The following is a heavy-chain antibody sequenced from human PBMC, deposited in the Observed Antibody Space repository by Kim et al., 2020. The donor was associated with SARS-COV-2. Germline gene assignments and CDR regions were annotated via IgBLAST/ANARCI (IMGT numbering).Heavy chain of an antibody. CDR2: VTPYNGYT. D-gene: IGHD5-12*01. J-gene: IGHJ4*02. Sequence: ASVKVSCKASGYTFTSYGISWVRQAPGQGLEWMGCVTPYNGYTYYGQRVQGRVIMTRDTSTQTAYMELRSLRSDDTAVYFCARQGYSGYEWAFWNRTGYFGQWGQGTLVTVSS. V-gene: IGHV1-18*01. CDR1: GYTFTSYG. CDR3: ARQGYSGYEWAFWNRTGYFGQ.